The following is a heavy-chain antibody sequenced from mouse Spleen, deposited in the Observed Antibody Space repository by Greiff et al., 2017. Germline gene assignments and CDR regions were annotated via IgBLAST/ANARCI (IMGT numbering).Heavy chain of an antibody. V-gene: IGHV1-63*01. J-gene: IGHJ2*01. CDR2: IYPGSGNT. D-gene: IGHD2-1*01. Sequence: QVQLQQPGAELVRPGTSVKISCKASGYAFTNYWLGWVKQRPGHGLEWIGDIYPGSGNTYYNEKFKDKATLTVDKSSSTAYMQLSSLTSEDSAVYYCARRAPYGNLDYWGQGTTLTVSS. CDR1: GYAFTNYW. CDR3: ARRAPYGNLDY.